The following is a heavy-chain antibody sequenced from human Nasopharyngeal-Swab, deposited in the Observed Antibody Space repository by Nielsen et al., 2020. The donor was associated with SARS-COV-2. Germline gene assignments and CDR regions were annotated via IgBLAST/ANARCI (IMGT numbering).Heavy chain of an antibody. CDR1: GFSFRDYY. Sequence: GESLKISCAASGFSFRDYYMSWIRQAPGKGLEWISYISSSGGTIYSADSVKGRFTISRDNAKNSLYLQMNSLRAEDSAVYYCAREVDSYDSSGYWSFWGQGTLVTVSS. CDR3: AREVDSYDSSGYWSF. D-gene: IGHD3-22*01. J-gene: IGHJ4*02. CDR2: ISSSGGTI. V-gene: IGHV3-11*04.